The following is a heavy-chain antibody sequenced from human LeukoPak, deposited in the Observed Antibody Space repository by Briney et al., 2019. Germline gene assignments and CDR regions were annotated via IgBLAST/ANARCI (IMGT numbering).Heavy chain of an antibody. CDR1: GYSFTTHW. CDR2: IYPDDSNT. J-gene: IGHJ3*02. V-gene: IGHV5-51*01. CDR3: ARTYGSSGDAFDI. D-gene: IGHD6-6*01. Sequence: GESLKISCKGSGYSFTTHWIGWVRQMPGKGLEWMGIIYPDDSNTRYSPSFQGQVTLSADKSINTAYLQWSSLRASDTAMYYCARTYGSSGDAFDIWGQGTMVTVSS.